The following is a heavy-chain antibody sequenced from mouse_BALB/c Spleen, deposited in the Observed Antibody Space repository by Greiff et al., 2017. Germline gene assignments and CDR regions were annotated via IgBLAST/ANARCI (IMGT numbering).Heavy chain of an antibody. V-gene: IGHV1-18*01. CDR3: ARLEYYGNLDY. D-gene: IGHD2-1*01. CDR2: INPNNGGT. J-gene: IGHJ2*01. Sequence: VQLKQSGPELVKPGASVKIPCKASGYTFTDYNMDWVKQSHGKSLEWIGDINPNNGGTIYNQKFKGKATLTVDKSSSTAYMELRSLTSEDTAVYYCARLEYYGNLDYWGQGTTLTVSS. CDR1: GYTFTDYN.